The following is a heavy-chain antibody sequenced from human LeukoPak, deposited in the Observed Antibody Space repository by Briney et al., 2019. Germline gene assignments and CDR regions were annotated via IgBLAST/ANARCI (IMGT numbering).Heavy chain of an antibody. V-gene: IGHV3-23*01. D-gene: IGHD5-18*01. Sequence: PGGSLRLSCAASGFTFDSYGMSWVRQAPGKGLEWVSAIIGSGGSTYYADYVKGRFTIFRDNSKNTLYLQMNSLRAEDTAVYYCAKDKGPLWKFFDYWSQGTLVTVSS. CDR3: AKDKGPLWKFFDY. CDR2: IIGSGGST. CDR1: GFTFDSYG. J-gene: IGHJ4*02.